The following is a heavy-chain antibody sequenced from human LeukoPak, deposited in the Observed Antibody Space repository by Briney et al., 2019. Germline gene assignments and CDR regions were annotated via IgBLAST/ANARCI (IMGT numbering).Heavy chain of an antibody. V-gene: IGHV3-23*01. CDR3: TKWRGDSSSWYTY. CDR2: ITGSGGNT. Sequence: GGPLRLSCAASGFNCNCYPMIWVGQAPGKGREGVSAITGSGGNTYYVDSVKGRFPISRDHSKNTLYLQMNSLRAEDTAVYYCTKWRGDSSSWYTYWGQGTLVTVSS. J-gene: IGHJ4*02. D-gene: IGHD6-13*01. CDR1: GFNCNCYP.